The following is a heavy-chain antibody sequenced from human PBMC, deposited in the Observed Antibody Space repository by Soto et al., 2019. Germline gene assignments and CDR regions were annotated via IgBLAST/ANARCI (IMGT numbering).Heavy chain of an antibody. CDR2: ISGSGGST. Sequence: GGSLRLSCAASGFTFSSYWMSWVRQAPGKGLEWVSAISGSGGSTYYADSVKGRFTISRDNSKNTLYLQMNSLRAEDTAVYYCAKDITMIVVVITYFNYWGQGTLATVS. CDR3: AKDITMIVVVITYFNY. D-gene: IGHD3-22*01. V-gene: IGHV3-23*01. J-gene: IGHJ4*02. CDR1: GFTFSSYW.